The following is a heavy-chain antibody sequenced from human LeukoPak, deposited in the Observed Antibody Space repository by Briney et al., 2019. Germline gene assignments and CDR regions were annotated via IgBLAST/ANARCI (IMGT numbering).Heavy chain of an antibody. CDR3: ARDYRYDSNHRGGDY. V-gene: IGHV1-18*01. Sequence: GASVKVSCKASGYTFTSYGISWVRQAPGQGLEWMGWISAYNGNTNYAQKLQGRVTMTTDTSTSTAYMELRSLRSDDTAVYYCARDYRYDSNHRGGDYWGQGTLVTVSS. D-gene: IGHD3-22*01. CDR2: ISAYNGNT. J-gene: IGHJ4*02. CDR1: GYTFTSYG.